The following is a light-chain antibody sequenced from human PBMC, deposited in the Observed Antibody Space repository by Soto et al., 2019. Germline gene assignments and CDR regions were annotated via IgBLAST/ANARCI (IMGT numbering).Light chain of an antibody. Sequence: EIVLTQSPGTLSLSPGERATLSCRASQSVSSSYLAWYQQKPGQAPRLLIYGASSRATGVPPTFSGSASGTEFTLTISSLQSEDFTVYYCQQYNKWPPTFGQGTKVDIK. J-gene: IGKJ1*01. CDR1: QSVSSSY. CDR3: QQYNKWPPT. V-gene: IGKV3-15*01. CDR2: GAS.